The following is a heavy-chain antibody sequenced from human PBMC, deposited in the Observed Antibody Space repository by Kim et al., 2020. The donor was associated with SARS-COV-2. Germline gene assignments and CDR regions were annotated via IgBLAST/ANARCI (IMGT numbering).Heavy chain of an antibody. CDR2: IYYSGST. V-gene: IGHV4-39*01. CDR1: GGSISSSSYY. J-gene: IGHJ4*02. CDR3: ARAIIYYGSGSYYIFDY. Sequence: SETLSLTCTVSGGSISSSSYYWGWIRQPPGKGLEWIGSIYYSGSTYYNPSLKSRVTISVDTSKNQFSLKLSSVTAADTAVYYCARAIIYYGSGSYYIFDYWGQGTLVTVSS. D-gene: IGHD3-10*01.